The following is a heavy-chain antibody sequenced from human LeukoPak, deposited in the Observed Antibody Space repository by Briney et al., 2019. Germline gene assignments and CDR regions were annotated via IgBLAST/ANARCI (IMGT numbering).Heavy chain of an antibody. V-gene: IGHV4-39*07. D-gene: IGHD2-2*01. Sequence: SETLSLTCTVSGGSISSSSYYWGWIRQPPGKGLEWIGSIYYSGGTYYNPSLKSRVTISVDTSKNQFSLKLSSVTAADTAVYYCATGVPAAHFLDYWGQGTLVTVSS. J-gene: IGHJ4*02. CDR2: IYYSGGT. CDR1: GGSISSSSYY. CDR3: ATGVPAAHFLDY.